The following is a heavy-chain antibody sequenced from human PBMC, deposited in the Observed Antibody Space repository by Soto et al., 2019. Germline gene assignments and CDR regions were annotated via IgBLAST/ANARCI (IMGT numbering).Heavy chain of an antibody. CDR2: FDPGDGET. CDR1: GYTLTELS. D-gene: IGHD1-7*01. CDR3: ATSFTNWNSPRDAFDI. J-gene: IGHJ3*02. V-gene: IGHV1-24*01. Sequence: GASVKVSCKVSGYTLTELSIHWVRQAPGKGLEWMGGFDPGDGETIYAQKFQGRVTMTEDTSTDTAYMELSSLRSEDTAVYYCATSFTNWNSPRDAFDIWGQGTMVTVSS.